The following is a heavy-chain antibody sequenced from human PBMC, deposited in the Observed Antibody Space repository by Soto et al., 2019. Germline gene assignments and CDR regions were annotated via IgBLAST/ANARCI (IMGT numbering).Heavy chain of an antibody. CDR2: IYYSGST. Sequence: PSETLSLPCTVSGGSITSSSYYWGWIRQPPGKGLEWIGSIYYSGSTYYNPSLKSRVTISVDTSKNQFSLKLSSVTAADTAVYYCASQEWDGSYGYTFDPCAQGTPVTGSS. D-gene: IGHD5-18*01. CDR3: ASQEWDGSYGYTFDP. CDR1: GGSITSSSYY. V-gene: IGHV4-39*01. J-gene: IGHJ5*02.